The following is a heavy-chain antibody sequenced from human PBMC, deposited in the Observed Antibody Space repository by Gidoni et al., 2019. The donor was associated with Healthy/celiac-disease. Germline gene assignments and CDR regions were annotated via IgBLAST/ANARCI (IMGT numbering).Heavy chain of an antibody. V-gene: IGHV1-69*04. CDR3: ARDFLVGYEAL. Sequence: QVQLVQSGAEVKKPGSSVKVSCQASGGTFSSYAISWVRQAPGQGLEWMGRIIPIIGIANYAQKFQGRVTITADKSTSTAYMELSSLRSEDTAVYYCARDFLVGYEALWGQGTLVTVSS. J-gene: IGHJ4*02. CDR1: GGTFSSYA. CDR2: IIPIIGIA. D-gene: IGHD1-1*01.